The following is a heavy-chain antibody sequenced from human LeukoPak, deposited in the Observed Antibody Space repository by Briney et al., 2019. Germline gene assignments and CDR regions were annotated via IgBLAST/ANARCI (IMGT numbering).Heavy chain of an antibody. D-gene: IGHD5-18*01. CDR1: GFTFSTYW. CDR3: ARGRQLWAPFDY. V-gene: IGHV3-7*01. CDR2: IKEDGGEQ. Sequence: GGSLRLSCAASGFTFSTYWMTWVRQTPGKGLEWVANIKEDGGEQNYVDSVEGRFTISRDNTKNSVFLQMNSLRAEDTAVYYCARGRQLWAPFDYWGQGTLVTVSS. J-gene: IGHJ4*02.